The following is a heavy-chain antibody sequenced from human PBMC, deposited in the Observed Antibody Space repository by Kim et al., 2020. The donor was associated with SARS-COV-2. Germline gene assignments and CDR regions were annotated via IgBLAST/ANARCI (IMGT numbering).Heavy chain of an antibody. Sequence: ASVKVSCKASGYTFTNYYIHWVRQAPGQGREWMGIINPSGGSTSYAQKFQGRVTMTRDTSTSTVYMDLNSLRSEDTAVYYCARAGGGYYYYFDYWGQGTLVTVSS. CDR2: INPSGGST. D-gene: IGHD3-22*01. V-gene: IGHV1-46*01. CDR1: GYTFTNYY. J-gene: IGHJ4*02. CDR3: ARAGGGYYYYFDY.